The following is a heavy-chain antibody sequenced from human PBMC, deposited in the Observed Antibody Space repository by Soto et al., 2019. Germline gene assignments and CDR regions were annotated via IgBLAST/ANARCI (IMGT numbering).Heavy chain of an antibody. V-gene: IGHV1-69*13. J-gene: IGHJ4*02. Sequence: SVNVSCKASGGTFISYAISRVRQAPGQGLEGMGGVIPIFGTANYAQKFQGRVTITADESTSTAYMELSSLRSENTAVYYCARGSYYYDSSGYYYATPNFDYWGQGTLVTVSS. CDR3: ARGSYYYDSSGYYYATPNFDY. CDR2: VIPIFGTA. D-gene: IGHD3-22*01. CDR1: GGTFISYA.